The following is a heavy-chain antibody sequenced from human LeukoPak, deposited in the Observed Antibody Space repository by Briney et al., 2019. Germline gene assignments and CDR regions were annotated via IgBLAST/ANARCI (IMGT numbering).Heavy chain of an antibody. Sequence: GGSLRLSCAASGFTVSNNYMSWFRRAPGRGLEWVSVLYSGGSTYYADSVKGRFIISRDNSKNTLYLQMNTLRADDTAVYYCASVKAISGYPGAFDLWGQGTMVTVSP. CDR1: GFTVSNNY. D-gene: IGHD3-9*01. J-gene: IGHJ3*01. CDR2: LYSGGST. V-gene: IGHV3-66*01. CDR3: ASVKAISGYPGAFDL.